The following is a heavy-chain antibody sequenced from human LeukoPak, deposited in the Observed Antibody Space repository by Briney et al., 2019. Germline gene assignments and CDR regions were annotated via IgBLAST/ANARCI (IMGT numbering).Heavy chain of an antibody. CDR1: GFTFSSYS. CDR2: ISSSSSYI. Sequence: AGGSLRLSCAASGFTFSSYSMNWVRQAPGKGREWVSSISSSSSYIYYADSVKGRFTISRDNSKNTLYLQMNSLRAGDTAVYYCARAAYSSTWYSRYFDLWGRGTLVTVSS. D-gene: IGHD6-13*01. V-gene: IGHV3-21*01. CDR3: ARAAYSSTWYSRYFDL. J-gene: IGHJ2*01.